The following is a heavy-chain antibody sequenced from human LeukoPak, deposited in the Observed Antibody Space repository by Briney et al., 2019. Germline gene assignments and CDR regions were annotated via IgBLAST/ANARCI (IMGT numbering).Heavy chain of an antibody. J-gene: IGHJ5*02. CDR3: ARCGPSSSWYRGDNWFDP. D-gene: IGHD6-13*01. CDR1: GFNFSRYA. Sequence: PGGSLRLSCAASGFNFSRYAISWVRQAPGKGLEWVANIKQDGSEKYYVDSVKGRFTISRDNAKNSLYLQMNSLRAEDTAVYYCARCGPSSSWYRGDNWFDPWGQGTLVTVSS. CDR2: IKQDGSEK. V-gene: IGHV3-7*01.